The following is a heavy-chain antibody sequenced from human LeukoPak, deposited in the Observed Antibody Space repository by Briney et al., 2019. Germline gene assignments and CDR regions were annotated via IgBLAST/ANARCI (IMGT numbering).Heavy chain of an antibody. V-gene: IGHV3-23*01. CDR1: GFTFSSYA. Sequence: PGGSLRLSCAASGFTFSSYAMRWVRQAPGKGLERVSAISGSGGSTYYADSVKGRFTISRDNSKNTLYLQMNSLRAEDTAVYYCAKDLDIVDAFDIWGQGTMVTVSS. J-gene: IGHJ3*02. CDR2: ISGSGGST. CDR3: AKDLDIVDAFDI. D-gene: IGHD5-12*01.